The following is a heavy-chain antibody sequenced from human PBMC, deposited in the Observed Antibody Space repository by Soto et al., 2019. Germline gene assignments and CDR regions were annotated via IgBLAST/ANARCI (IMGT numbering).Heavy chain of an antibody. J-gene: IGHJ4*02. V-gene: IGHV4-59*02. Sequence: PSETLSLTCTVSGGSVTTYYWSWIRQPPGKGLEWIGYIYFSANTHYNPSLKSRVTMSLDTSKNQFSLKLNSVTAADTAVYYCAGRLMREVTPFDYWGQGTLVTVSS. CDR3: AGRLMREVTPFDY. D-gene: IGHD5-18*01. CDR1: GGSVTTYY. CDR2: IYFSANT.